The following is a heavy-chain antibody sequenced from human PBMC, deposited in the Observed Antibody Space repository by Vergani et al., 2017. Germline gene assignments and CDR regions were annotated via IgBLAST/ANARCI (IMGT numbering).Heavy chain of an antibody. CDR2: IDWDDDK. V-gene: IGHV2-70*04. CDR3: ARSSTGGSTGFDY. Sequence: QVTLTESGPALVKPTQTLTLTCTFSGFSLSTSGMRVSWLRPPPGKALEWLARIDWDDDKFYSTSLKTRLTISKDTSKNQVVLTMTNMDPVDTATYYCARSSTGGSTGFDYWGQGTLVTVSS. CDR1: GFSLSTSGMR. D-gene: IGHD1-14*01. J-gene: IGHJ4*02.